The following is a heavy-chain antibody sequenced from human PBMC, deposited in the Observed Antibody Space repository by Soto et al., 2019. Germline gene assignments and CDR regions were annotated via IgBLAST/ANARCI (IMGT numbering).Heavy chain of an antibody. V-gene: IGHV3-33*01. CDR2: IRDNGSNE. CDR3: ARVPEAGLPLFDY. D-gene: IGHD6-6*01. CDR1: GFIFSDFA. Sequence: PGGSLRLSCAASGFIFSDFAMHWVRQAPGKGLEWVAEIRDNGSNEYYGYSVKGRFTISRDNSKNTLYLQLNSLRAEDTDVYYCARVPEAGLPLFDYWGQGALVTVSS. J-gene: IGHJ4*02.